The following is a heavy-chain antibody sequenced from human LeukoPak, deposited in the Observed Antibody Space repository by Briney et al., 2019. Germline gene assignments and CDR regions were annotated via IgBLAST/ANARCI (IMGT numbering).Heavy chain of an antibody. J-gene: IGHJ4*02. CDR2: ISSSSSYI. Sequence: GGSLRLSCAASGFTFSTYAIHWVRQAPGKGLEWVSSISSSSSYIYYADSVKGRFTISRDNAKNSLYLQMNSLRAEDTAVYYCASNPDPQDYWGQGTLVTVSS. D-gene: IGHD1-14*01. CDR3: ASNPDPQDY. CDR1: GFTFSTYA. V-gene: IGHV3-21*01.